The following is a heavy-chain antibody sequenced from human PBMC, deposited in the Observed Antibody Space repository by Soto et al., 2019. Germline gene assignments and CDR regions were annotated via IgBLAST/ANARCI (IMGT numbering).Heavy chain of an antibody. Sequence: QVQLQESGPGLVKPSQTLSLTCTVSGGSISSGGYYWSWIRQHPGKGLEWIGYIYYSGSTYYNPSLKSRVTISVDTSKNQFSVKLSSVTAADTAVYYCARGNSYGSIAPIDYWGQGTLVTVSS. CDR2: IYYSGST. J-gene: IGHJ4*02. CDR1: GGSISSGGYY. CDR3: ARGNSYGSIAPIDY. D-gene: IGHD5-18*01. V-gene: IGHV4-31*03.